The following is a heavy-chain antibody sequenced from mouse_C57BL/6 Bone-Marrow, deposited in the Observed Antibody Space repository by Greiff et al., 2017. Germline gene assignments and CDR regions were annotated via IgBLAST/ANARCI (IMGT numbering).Heavy chain of an antibody. CDR2: IDPETGGT. D-gene: IGHD1-1*01. V-gene: IGHV1-15*01. CDR1: GYTFTDYE. Sequence: VPLRQSGAELVRPGASVTLSCKASGYTFTDYEMHWVKQTPVHGLEWIGAIDPETGGTAYNQKFKGKAILTADKSSSTAYMELRSLTSEDSAVYYCTSGYYGSSPWFAYWGQGTLVTVSA. J-gene: IGHJ3*01. CDR3: TSGYYGSSPWFAY.